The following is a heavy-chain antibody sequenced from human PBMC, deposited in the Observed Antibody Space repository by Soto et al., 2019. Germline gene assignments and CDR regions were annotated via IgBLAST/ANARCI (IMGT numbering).Heavy chain of an antibody. J-gene: IGHJ6*02. V-gene: IGHV1-18*01. D-gene: IGHD2-21*02. Sequence: ASVKVSCKASGYTFTRYGISWVRQAPGQGLEWMGWISGNNGDTSYAQKFQDRVTMTRDTSTSTVYMELSSLTSEDTAVYYCAREVRVVVVTAGYYYYYGMDVWGQGTTVTVSS. CDR1: GYTFTRYG. CDR3: AREVRVVVVTAGYYYYYGMDV. CDR2: ISGNNGDT.